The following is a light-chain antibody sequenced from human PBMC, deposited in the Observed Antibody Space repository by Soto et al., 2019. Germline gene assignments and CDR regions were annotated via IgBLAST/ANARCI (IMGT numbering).Light chain of an antibody. V-gene: IGKV3D-15*01. CDR3: QQYHIWPKWT. Sequence: EIVMTQSPATLSVSPGEGATLSCRASESVSISLAWYQHKPGQPPRLLIHGASTRASGVPPRFSGGGSGTDFTLTISSLQSEDYGVYCCQQYHIWPKWTFGQGTKVEI. J-gene: IGKJ1*01. CDR1: ESVSIS. CDR2: GAS.